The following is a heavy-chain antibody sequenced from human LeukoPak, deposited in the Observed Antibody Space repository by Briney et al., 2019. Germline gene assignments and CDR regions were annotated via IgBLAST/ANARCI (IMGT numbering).Heavy chain of an antibody. CDR2: ISSSSSIT. CDR3: ARGGAAPDY. J-gene: IGHJ4*02. V-gene: IGHV3-48*01. Sequence: GGSLRLSCEASGFSFNSYNMCRVRQAPGQGLEWVSDISSSSSITYYADSVKGRFTISRDNAKNSLYLQMNSLRVEDTAVYYCARGGAAPDYWGQGTLVTVSS. CDR1: GFSFNSYN. D-gene: IGHD1-26*01.